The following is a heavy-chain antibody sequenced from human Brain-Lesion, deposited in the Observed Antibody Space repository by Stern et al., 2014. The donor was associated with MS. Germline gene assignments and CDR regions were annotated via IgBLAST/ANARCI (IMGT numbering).Heavy chain of an antibody. CDR1: GYTLTELS. J-gene: IGHJ4*02. CDR3: ATLSPGAGGNYYRHFDY. D-gene: IGHD1-26*01. Sequence: VQLVESGAEVKKPGASVKVSCKVSGYTLTELSMHWVRQAPSKGLEWMGGFAPEDGETIYEQKFQGRVTMTEDTSTDTAYMELSSLRSEDTAVYYCATLSPGAGGNYYRHFDYWGQGTLVTVSS. CDR2: FAPEDGET. V-gene: IGHV1-24*01.